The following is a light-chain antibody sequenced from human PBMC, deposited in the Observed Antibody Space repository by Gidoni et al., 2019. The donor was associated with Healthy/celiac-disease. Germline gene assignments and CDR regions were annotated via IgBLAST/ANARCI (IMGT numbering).Light chain of an antibody. CDR3: QQYNNWPRSLT. Sequence: VMPHSPATLYVSPGERATLSCRASQSVSSNLAWYQQKPGQAPRLLIYGASTRATGIPARLSGSGYGTEFTLTISSLQSEDFAVYYCQQYNNWPRSLTFGGGTKVEIK. V-gene: IGKV3-15*01. J-gene: IGKJ4*01. CDR2: GAS. CDR1: QSVSSN.